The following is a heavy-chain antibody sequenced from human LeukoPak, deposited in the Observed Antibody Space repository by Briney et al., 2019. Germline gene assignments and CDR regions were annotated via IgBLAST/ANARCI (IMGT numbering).Heavy chain of an antibody. CDR3: ARGGVGDFDY. V-gene: IGHV5-10-1*01. D-gene: IGHD4-17*01. CDR1: GYSFTNYW. J-gene: IGHJ4*02. Sequence: GESLKISCKGSGYSFTNYWISWVRQMPGKGLEWMGRIDPTDSYTDYSLSFQGHVTISPDKSISTAFLQWSSLKASDTAMYYCARGGVGDFDYWGQGTLVTVSS. CDR2: IDPTDSYT.